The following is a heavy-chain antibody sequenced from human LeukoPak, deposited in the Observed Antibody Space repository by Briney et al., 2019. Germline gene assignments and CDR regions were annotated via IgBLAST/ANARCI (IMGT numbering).Heavy chain of an antibody. V-gene: IGHV1-8*03. CDR1: GYTFTSYD. D-gene: IGHD3-22*01. J-gene: IGHJ4*02. CDR3: ARGRYYYDSSGYPYYFDY. Sequence: ASVKVSCKASGYTFTSYDINWVRQATGQGLEWMGWMNPNSGNTGYARKFQGRVTITRNTSISTAYMELSSLRSEDTAVYYCARGRYYYDSSGYPYYFDYWGQGTLVTVSS. CDR2: MNPNSGNT.